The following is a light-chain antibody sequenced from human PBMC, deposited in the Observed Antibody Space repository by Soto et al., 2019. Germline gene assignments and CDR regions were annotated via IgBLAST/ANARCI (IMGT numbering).Light chain of an antibody. CDR2: GAS. Sequence: EIVMTQSPATLSVSPGERVTLSCSASQSVSSRLAWYQQKPGQSPRLLIYGASTRATGIPARFSGSGSGTDFTLTIDRLEPEDFAMYYCQQYNDWPPGTFGQGTKVDNK. CDR1: QSVSSR. V-gene: IGKV3-15*01. CDR3: QQYNDWPPGT. J-gene: IGKJ1*01.